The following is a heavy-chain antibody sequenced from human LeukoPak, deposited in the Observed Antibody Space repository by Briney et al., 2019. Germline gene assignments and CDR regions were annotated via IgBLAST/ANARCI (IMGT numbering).Heavy chain of an antibody. Sequence: GGSLRLSCTASGFTFSNFWMAWVRRAPGKGLEWVANINPDGSIQFYGDSVKGRFTISRDNAKNSPYLQMNNLRADDTALYYCATSYDSSGCDWGQGTLVTVSS. CDR2: INPDGSIQ. V-gene: IGHV3-7*01. J-gene: IGHJ4*02. CDR1: GFTFSNFW. CDR3: ATSYDSSGCD. D-gene: IGHD3-22*01.